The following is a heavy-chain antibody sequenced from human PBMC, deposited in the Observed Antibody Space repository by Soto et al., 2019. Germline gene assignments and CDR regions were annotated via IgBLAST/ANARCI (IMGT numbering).Heavy chain of an antibody. J-gene: IGHJ6*02. CDR1: GGSVSSGSYY. D-gene: IGHD5-12*01. CDR3: ATLGGYDYPHYYYYGMDV. CDR2: IYYSGST. Sequence: LSLTCTVSGGSVSSGSYYWCWIRQPPGKGLEWIGYIYYSGSTNYNPSLKSRVTISVDTSKNQSSLKLSSVTAADTAVYYCATLGGYDYPHYYYYGMDVWGQGTTVTVSS. V-gene: IGHV4-61*01.